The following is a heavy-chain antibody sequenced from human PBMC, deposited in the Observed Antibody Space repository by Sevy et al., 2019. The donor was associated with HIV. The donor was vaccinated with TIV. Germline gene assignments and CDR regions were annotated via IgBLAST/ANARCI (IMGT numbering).Heavy chain of an antibody. Sequence: ASVKVSCKASGYTFTNYDINWVRQATGQGLEWMGWMNPNSGNTGYAQKFQGRVTMTRNTSINTAYMELSSLRSEDKAVYYCARAIRITMVRGVISYWFDPWGQGTLVTVSS. CDR2: MNPNSGNT. CDR1: GYTFTNYD. J-gene: IGHJ5*02. V-gene: IGHV1-8*01. CDR3: ARAIRITMVRGVISYWFDP. D-gene: IGHD3-10*01.